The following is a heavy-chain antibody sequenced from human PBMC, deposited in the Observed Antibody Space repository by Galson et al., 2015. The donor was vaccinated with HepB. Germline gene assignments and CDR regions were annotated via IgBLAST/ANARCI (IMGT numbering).Heavy chain of an antibody. Sequence: SLRLSCAASGFTFSSYAIMWVRQAPGKGLEWVSGMSDNGDNTFYADSVKGRFTVSRDISKNTVYLQMNSLRVEDTAVYYCATRSGASGWYSYFQHWGQGTLITVSS. CDR1: GFTFSSYA. CDR3: ATRSGASGWYSYFQH. D-gene: IGHD6-19*01. CDR2: MSDNGDNT. J-gene: IGHJ1*01. V-gene: IGHV3-23*01.